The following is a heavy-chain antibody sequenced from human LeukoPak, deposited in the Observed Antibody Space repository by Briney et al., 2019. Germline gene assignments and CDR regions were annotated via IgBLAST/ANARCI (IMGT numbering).Heavy chain of an antibody. CDR1: GFTFSSYG. D-gene: IGHD1-26*01. CDR3: AKDKEGATYGYYFDY. CDR2: IRYDGSNK. J-gene: IGHJ4*02. Sequence: GGSLRLSCAASGFTFSSYGMHWVRQAPGKGLEGVAFIRYDGSNKYYADSVKGRFTISRDNSKNTLYLQMNSLRAEDTAVYYCAKDKEGATYGYYFDYWGQGTLVTVSS. V-gene: IGHV3-30*02.